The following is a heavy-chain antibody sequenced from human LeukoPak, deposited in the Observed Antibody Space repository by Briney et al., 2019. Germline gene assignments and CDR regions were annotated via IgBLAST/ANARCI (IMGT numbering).Heavy chain of an antibody. CDR3: AKDEGAAAGTVY. J-gene: IGHJ4*02. Sequence: GRSLRLSCAASGFTFSSYGMHWVRQAPGKGLEWVAVISYDGSNKYYADSVKGRFTISRDNSKNTLYLQMNSLRAEETAVYYCAKDEGAAAGTVYWGQGTLVTVSS. V-gene: IGHV3-30*18. CDR1: GFTFSSYG. D-gene: IGHD6-13*01. CDR2: ISYDGSNK.